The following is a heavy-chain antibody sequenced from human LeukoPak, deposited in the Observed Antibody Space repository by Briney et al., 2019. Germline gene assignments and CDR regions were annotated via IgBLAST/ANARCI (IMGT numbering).Heavy chain of an antibody. CDR3: ATPGLG. V-gene: IGHV4-34*01. D-gene: IGHD5-12*01. J-gene: IGHJ4*02. CDR1: GGSFSGYY. CDR2: IYHSGST. Sequence: KSSETLSLTCAVYGGSFSGYYWSWIRQPPGKGLEWIGSIYHSGSTYYNPSLKSRVTISVDTSKNQFSLKLSSVTAADTAVYYCATPGLGWGQGTLVTVSS.